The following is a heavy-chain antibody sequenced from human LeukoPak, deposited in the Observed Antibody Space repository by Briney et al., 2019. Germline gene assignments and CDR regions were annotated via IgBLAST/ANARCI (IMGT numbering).Heavy chain of an antibody. V-gene: IGHV4-4*07. CDR2: IYTSGST. J-gene: IGHJ4*02. CDR3: ARAHQSRISGYLEYYFDY. Sequence: PSETLSLTCTVSGGSISSYYWSWIRQPAGKGLEWIGRIYTSGSTNYNPSLKSRVTMSVDTSKNQFSLKLSSVTAADTAVYYCARAHQSRISGYLEYYFDYWGQGTLVTVSS. D-gene: IGHD3-22*01. CDR1: GGSISSYY.